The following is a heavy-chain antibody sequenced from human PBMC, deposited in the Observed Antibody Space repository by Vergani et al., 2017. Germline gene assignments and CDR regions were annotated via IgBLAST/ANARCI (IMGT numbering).Heavy chain of an antibody. J-gene: IGHJ4*02. D-gene: IGHD5-18*01. CDR3: ARGCGHTALDL. CDR1: GYTFSKFG. Sequence: QVQLVHSGAEVKKPGASVKVFCKVSGYTFSKFGIIWVRQAPGQGLQWMGWISAYNDNTNFGQKLQGRVFMTTDRSTRTAYMELRSLRSDDAVVYYCARGCGHTALDLWGQGTLVTVSS. CDR2: ISAYNDNT. V-gene: IGHV1-18*01.